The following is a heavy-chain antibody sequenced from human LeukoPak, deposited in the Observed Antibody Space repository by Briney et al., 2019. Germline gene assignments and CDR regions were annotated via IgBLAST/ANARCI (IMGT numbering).Heavy chain of an antibody. CDR1: GFLFDHYA. V-gene: IGHV3-9*01. CDR3: AKDSFYSSGWLFDY. Sequence: CRYLRLSCAATGFLFDHYAMHWVRQAPGKDLAGVSGTSRNSGSIGYADSVKGRFTISRDNAKNSLYLQMNSLRAEDTALYYCAKDSFYSSGWLFDYWGQGTLVTVSS. J-gene: IGHJ4*02. CDR2: TSRNSGSI. D-gene: IGHD6-19*01.